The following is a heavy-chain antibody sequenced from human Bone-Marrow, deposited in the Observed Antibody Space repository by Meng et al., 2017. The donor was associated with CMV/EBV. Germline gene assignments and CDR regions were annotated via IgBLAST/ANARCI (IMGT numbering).Heavy chain of an antibody. CDR2: ISYDGSNK. D-gene: IGHD3-3*01. Sequence: GESLKISCAASGFTFSSYAMHWVRQAPGKGLEWVAVISYDGSNKYYADSVKGRFTISRDNSKNTLYLQMNSLRAEDTAVYYCARVRKFLNLDYYYYGMDVWGQGTTVTVSS. J-gene: IGHJ6*02. V-gene: IGHV3-30-3*01. CDR1: GFTFSSYA. CDR3: ARVRKFLNLDYYYYGMDV.